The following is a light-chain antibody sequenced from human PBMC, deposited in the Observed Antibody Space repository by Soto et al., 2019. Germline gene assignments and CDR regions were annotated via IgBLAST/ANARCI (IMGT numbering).Light chain of an antibody. J-gene: IGKJ5*01. V-gene: IGKV1-5*03. CDR2: KAS. Sequence: DIQMTQSPSTLSASVGDRVTITCRASQSISSWLAWYQQTPGKAPKLLIYKASSLESGVPSRFSGSGSGTEFTLNISSLQADDFATYYCQQYNSYSPITFGQGTRLEIK. CDR3: QQYNSYSPIT. CDR1: QSISSW.